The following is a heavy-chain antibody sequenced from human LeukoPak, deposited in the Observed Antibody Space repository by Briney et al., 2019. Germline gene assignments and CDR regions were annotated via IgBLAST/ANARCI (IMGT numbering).Heavy chain of an antibody. D-gene: IGHD2-2*01. CDR3: ARASYCSSTSCYLGGDSDY. CDR2: ISAYNGNT. Sequence: ASVKVSCKASGYTFTSYGISWVRQAPGQGLEWMGWISAYNGNTNYAQKLQGRVTMTTDTSTSTAYMEPRSLRSDDTAVYYCARASYCSSTSCYLGGDSDYWGQGTLVTVSS. V-gene: IGHV1-18*01. J-gene: IGHJ4*02. CDR1: GYTFTSYG.